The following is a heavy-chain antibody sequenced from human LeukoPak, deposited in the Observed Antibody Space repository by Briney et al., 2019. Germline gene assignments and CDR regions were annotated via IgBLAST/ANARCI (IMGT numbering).Heavy chain of an antibody. Sequence: PSETLSLTCAVSGFAISSGYYWAWIRQPPGKGLEWIGCIYHSGITYYNPSLKSRVTISVDMSKNQFSLNLSSATAADTAVYYCASTLSIAAAGTIAFDIWGQGTMVTVSS. CDR2: IYHSGIT. V-gene: IGHV4-38-2*01. D-gene: IGHD6-13*01. J-gene: IGHJ3*02. CDR1: GFAISSGYY. CDR3: ASTLSIAAAGTIAFDI.